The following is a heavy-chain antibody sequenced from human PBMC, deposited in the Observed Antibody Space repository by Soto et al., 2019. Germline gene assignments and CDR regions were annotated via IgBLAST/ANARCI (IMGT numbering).Heavy chain of an antibody. CDR3: AREFCSGGNCYTYYFDP. V-gene: IGHV3-74*01. D-gene: IGHD2-15*01. CDR1: GFTFNYYW. J-gene: IGHJ5*02. CDR2: INTDGSNT. Sequence: GGSLRLSCAASGFTFNYYWMHWVRHAPGKGLVWVSHINTDGSNTNYADSVKGRFTISRDNAKSTLFLQMNSLRDEDTAVYYCAREFCSGGNCYTYYFDPWGQGIPVTVSS.